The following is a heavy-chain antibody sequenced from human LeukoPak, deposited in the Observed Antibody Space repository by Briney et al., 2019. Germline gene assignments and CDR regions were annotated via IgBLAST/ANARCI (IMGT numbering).Heavy chain of an antibody. CDR1: GGTFSSYA. Sequence: SVKVSCKASGGTFSSYAISWVRQAPGQGLEWMGGIIPIFGTANYAQKFQGRVTITTDESTRTAYMELSSLRSEDTAVYYCARDTRHRYCSSTSCYRGWLDPWGQGTLVTVSS. J-gene: IGHJ5*02. CDR2: IIPIFGTA. CDR3: ARDTRHRYCSSTSCYRGWLDP. V-gene: IGHV1-69*05. D-gene: IGHD2-2*01.